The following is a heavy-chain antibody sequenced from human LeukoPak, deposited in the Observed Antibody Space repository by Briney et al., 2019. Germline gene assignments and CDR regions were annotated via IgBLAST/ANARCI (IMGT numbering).Heavy chain of an antibody. CDR3: AMGDCSSTSCSFDY. V-gene: IGHV1-69*05. J-gene: IGHJ4*02. Sequence: SVKVSCKASGGTFSSYAISWVRQAPGQGLEWMGGIIPIFGTANYAQKFQGRVTITTDESTSTAYMELSSLRSEDTAVYYCAMGDCSSTSCSFDYWGQGTLVTVSS. CDR2: IIPIFGTA. D-gene: IGHD2-2*01. CDR1: GGTFSSYA.